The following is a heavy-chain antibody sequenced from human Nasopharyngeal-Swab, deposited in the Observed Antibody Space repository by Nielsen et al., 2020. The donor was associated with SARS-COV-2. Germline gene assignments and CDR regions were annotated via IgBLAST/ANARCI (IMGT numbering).Heavy chain of an antibody. Sequence: ASVKVSCKASGYTFSGYYMHWVRQAPGQGLEWMGRINPNSGGTNYAQQFQGRVTMTRDTSISTVYMELSSLGYDDTAMYYCARESRMATGGTGYWGQGTLVTVSS. CDR2: INPNSGGT. V-gene: IGHV1-2*06. CDR1: GYTFSGYY. D-gene: IGHD6-13*01. J-gene: IGHJ4*02. CDR3: ARESRMATGGTGY.